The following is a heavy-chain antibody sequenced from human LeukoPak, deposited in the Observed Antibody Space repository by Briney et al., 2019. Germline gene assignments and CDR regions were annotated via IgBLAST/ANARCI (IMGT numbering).Heavy chain of an antibody. CDR1: GYTFTGYY. V-gene: IGHV1-2*02. D-gene: IGHD1-26*01. CDR3: ARGVSGATAVRKSDWFDP. CDR2: INPNSGGT. Sequence: GVSVKVSCKASGYTFTGYYMHWVRQAPGQGLEWMGWINPNSGGTNYAQKFQGRVTMTRDTSISTAYMELSRLRSDDTAVYYCARGVSGATAVRKSDWFDPWGQGTLVTVSS. J-gene: IGHJ5*02.